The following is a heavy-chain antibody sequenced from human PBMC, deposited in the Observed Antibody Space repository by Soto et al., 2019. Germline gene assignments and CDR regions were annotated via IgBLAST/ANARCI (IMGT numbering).Heavy chain of an antibody. Sequence: ASVKVSCKASGYTFTSYGISWVRQAPGQGLEWMGWISAYNGNTNYAQKLQGRVTMTTDTSTSTAYMELRSLRSDDTAVYYCARDPMIVVVIPENYFDYWGQGTMVTVS. J-gene: IGHJ4*02. CDR3: ARDPMIVVVIPENYFDY. V-gene: IGHV1-18*01. D-gene: IGHD3-22*01. CDR2: ISAYNGNT. CDR1: GYTFTSYG.